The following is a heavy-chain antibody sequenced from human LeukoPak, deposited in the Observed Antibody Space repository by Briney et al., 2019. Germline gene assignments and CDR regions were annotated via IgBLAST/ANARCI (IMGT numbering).Heavy chain of an antibody. CDR2: INTNTGDP. CDR3: ASPYGRLDY. J-gene: IGHJ4*02. D-gene: IGHD3-10*01. Sequence: ASVKVSCRASGYTFTDYAMNWVRQAPGQGLEWMGWINTNTGDPTYAQGFTGRFVFSLDTSVSTAYLQISSLKAEDTAVYYCASPYGRLDYWGQGTLVTVSS. CDR1: GYTFTDYA. V-gene: IGHV7-4-1*02.